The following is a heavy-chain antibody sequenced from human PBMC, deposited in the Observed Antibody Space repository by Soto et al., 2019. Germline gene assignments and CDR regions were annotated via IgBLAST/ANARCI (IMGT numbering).Heavy chain of an antibody. CDR2: INPNSGGT. V-gene: IGHV1-2*02. CDR1: GYTFTGYY. Sequence: ASVKVSCKASGYTFTGYYMHWVRQAPGQGLEWMGWINPNSGGTNYAQKFQGRVTMTRDTSVSTAYMELSRLRSDDTAVYYCARDHGSSLQYYYGMDVWGQGTTVTVSS. D-gene: IGHD6-6*01. J-gene: IGHJ6*02. CDR3: ARDHGSSLQYYYGMDV.